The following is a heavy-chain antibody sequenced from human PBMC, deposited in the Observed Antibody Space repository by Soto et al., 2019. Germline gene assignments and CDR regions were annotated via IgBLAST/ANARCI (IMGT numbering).Heavy chain of an antibody. J-gene: IGHJ4*02. V-gene: IGHV2-5*02. Sequence: KESGPTVVKPTQTLTLTCTFSGFSFSPSGVGVGWIRQPPGKALEWLALIYWDDTKRYSPSLKSRLTITKGTSKNQVVLTMTNMDPVDTATYYCAHRIGESYYAYWGQGALITVSS. CDR2: IYWDDTK. D-gene: IGHD3-16*01. CDR3: AHRIGESYYAY. CDR1: GFSFSPSGVG.